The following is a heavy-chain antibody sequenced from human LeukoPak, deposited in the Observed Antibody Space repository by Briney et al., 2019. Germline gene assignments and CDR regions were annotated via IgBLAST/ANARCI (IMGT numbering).Heavy chain of an antibody. CDR2: IRSKANSCAT. CDR3: TRGEYSSSS. V-gene: IGHV3-73*01. J-gene: IGHJ5*02. CDR1: GFTFSGSA. Sequence: GGSLRLSCAASGFTFSGSAMHWVRQASGNGLEWVGRIRSKANSCATAYAASVKGRFTISRDDSKNTAYLQMNSLKAEDTAVYYCTRGEYSSSSWGQGTLVTVS. D-gene: IGHD6-6*01.